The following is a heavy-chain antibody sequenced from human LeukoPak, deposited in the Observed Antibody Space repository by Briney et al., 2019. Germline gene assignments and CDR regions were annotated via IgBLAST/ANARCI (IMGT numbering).Heavy chain of an antibody. CDR2: IVVGSGNT. V-gene: IGHV1-58*02. CDR3: AAVVGYCSSTSCPGLDFDY. Sequence: SVKVSCKASGFTFTSSAMQWVRQARGQRLEWIGWIVVGSGNTNYAQKFQERVTITRDMSTSTAYMELSSLRSEDTAVYYCAAVVGYCSSTSCPGLDFDYWGQGTLVTVSS. J-gene: IGHJ4*02. CDR1: GFTFTSSA. D-gene: IGHD2-2*01.